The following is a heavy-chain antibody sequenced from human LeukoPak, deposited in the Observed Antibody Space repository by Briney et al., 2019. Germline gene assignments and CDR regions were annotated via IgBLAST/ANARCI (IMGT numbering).Heavy chain of an antibody. CDR3: AIMHGYYDGSGFWVQ. Sequence: GGSLRLSCAASGFTFSSYAMSWVRRAPGKGLEWVSFISPSGDRTSNADSVEGRFTISRDNTRNTLYLQMNSLRDEDTGVYYCAIMHGYYDGSGFWVQWGQGTLVTVSS. V-gene: IGHV3-23*01. CDR1: GFTFSSYA. J-gene: IGHJ4*02. D-gene: IGHD3-22*01. CDR2: ISPSGDRT.